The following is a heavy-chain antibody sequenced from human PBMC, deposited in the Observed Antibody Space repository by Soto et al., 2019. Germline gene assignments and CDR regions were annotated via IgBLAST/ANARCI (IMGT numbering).Heavy chain of an antibody. J-gene: IGHJ4*02. CDR3: ARDIGFDYVN. V-gene: IGHV3-7*01. CDR1: GFNVMSYW. CDR2: IKEDGSEI. D-gene: IGHD3-16*01. Sequence: PGGSLRLSCAVSGFNVMSYWMSWVRQAPGKGLERVASIKEDGSEIYYLHSVRGRFSISRDSAGNALHLTMNYLSAEDTGVYFWARDIGFDYVNWGQGTLGTVAS.